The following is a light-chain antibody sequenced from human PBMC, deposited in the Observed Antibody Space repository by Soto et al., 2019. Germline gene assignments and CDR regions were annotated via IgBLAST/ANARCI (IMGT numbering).Light chain of an antibody. CDR3: QQYNSWLT. CDR1: QIISSN. Sequence: VVMTQSPATLSVSPGETATLSCRASQIISSNLAWYQQQPGQAPRLLIYGASTSATGVPARFSGSGSGTEFTLTISSLQSEDFAVYYCQQYNSWLTFGGGTKVEIK. CDR2: GAS. V-gene: IGKV3-15*01. J-gene: IGKJ4*01.